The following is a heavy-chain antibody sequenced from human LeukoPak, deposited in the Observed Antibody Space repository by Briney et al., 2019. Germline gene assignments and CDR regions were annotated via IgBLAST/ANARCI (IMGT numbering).Heavy chain of an antibody. CDR2: ISWNSGSI. V-gene: IGHV3-9*01. Sequence: PGGSLRLSCAASGFTFDDYAMHWVRQAPGKGLEWVSGISWNSGSIGYADSVKGRFTISRDNAKNSLYLQMNSLRAEDTALYYCAKDSRGRYSGYDFHFDYWGQGTLVTVSS. CDR3: AKDSRGRYSGYDFHFDY. CDR1: GFTFDDYA. J-gene: IGHJ4*02. D-gene: IGHD5-12*01.